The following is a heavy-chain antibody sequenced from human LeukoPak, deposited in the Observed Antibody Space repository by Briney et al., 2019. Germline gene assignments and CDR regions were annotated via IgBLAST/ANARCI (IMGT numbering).Heavy chain of an antibody. D-gene: IGHD6-13*01. V-gene: IGHV5-51*01. CDR2: TCPGDSDT. J-gene: IGHJ6*02. CDR3: AREQQLAKGYYGMDV. Sequence: GESLKISCAASGYSFTNYWIAWVRQKPGKGLEWMGITCPGDSDTRYSPSFQGQVTISADKSISTAYLQWSSLKASDTAMYYCAREQQLAKGYYGMDVWGQGTTVTVSS. CDR1: GYSFTNYW.